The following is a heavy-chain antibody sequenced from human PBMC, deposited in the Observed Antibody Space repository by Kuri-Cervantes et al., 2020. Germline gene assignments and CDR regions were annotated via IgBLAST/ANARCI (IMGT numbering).Heavy chain of an antibody. J-gene: IGHJ1*01. V-gene: IGHV3-19*01. D-gene: IGHD3-22*01. CDR1: GLTFSNRD. Sequence: GGPLRLNSAASGLTFSNRDMNWVPQAPGKGLEWVSGVSWNGSRTHYADSVKGRFIISRDNSRNFLYQQMNSLRPEDMAVYYCAKDMGYYDSSGYYYFWYFQHWGQGTLVTVSS. CDR3: AKDMGYYDSSGYYYFWYFQH. CDR2: VSWNGSRT.